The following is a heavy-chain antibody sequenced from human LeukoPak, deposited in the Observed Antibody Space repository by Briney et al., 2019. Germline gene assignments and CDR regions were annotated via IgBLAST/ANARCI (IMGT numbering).Heavy chain of an antibody. CDR2: ISSSSSTI. CDR3: ARHSSGWYGAIDY. CDR1: GFTFSSYS. V-gene: IGHV3-48*01. J-gene: IGHJ4*02. Sequence: GGSLRLSCAASGFTFSSYSMNWVRQAPGKGLEWVSYISSSSSTIYYADSVKGRFTISRDNAKNSLYLQMNSLRAEDTAVYYCARHSSGWYGAIDYWGQGTLVTASS. D-gene: IGHD6-19*01.